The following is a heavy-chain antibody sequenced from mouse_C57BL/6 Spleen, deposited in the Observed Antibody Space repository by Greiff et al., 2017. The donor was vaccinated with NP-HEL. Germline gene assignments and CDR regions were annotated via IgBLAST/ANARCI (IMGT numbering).Heavy chain of an antibody. Sequence: QVQLQQSGAELVKPGASVKLSCKASGYTFTSYWMQWVKQRPGQGLEWIGEIDPSDSYTNYNQKFKGKATLTVDTSSSTAYMQLSSLTSEDSAVYYCARSGSSGHVGFAYWGQGTLVTVSA. CDR2: IDPSDSYT. CDR3: ARSGSSGHVGFAY. D-gene: IGHD3-2*02. CDR1: GYTFTSYW. V-gene: IGHV1-50*01. J-gene: IGHJ3*01.